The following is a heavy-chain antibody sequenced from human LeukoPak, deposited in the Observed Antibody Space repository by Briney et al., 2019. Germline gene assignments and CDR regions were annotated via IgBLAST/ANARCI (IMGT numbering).Heavy chain of an antibody. J-gene: IGHJ4*02. CDR3: ARLYCSSLSCYEDY. D-gene: IGHD2-2*01. CDR1: GGSISSYY. CDR2: IYYSGST. Sequence: PSETLSLTCTVSGGSISSYYWSWIRQPPGKGLEWIGYIYYSGSTNYKPSLKSRVTISVDTSQNQFSLKLSSVTAADTAVYYCARLYCSSLSCYEDYWGQGTLVTVSS. V-gene: IGHV4-59*01.